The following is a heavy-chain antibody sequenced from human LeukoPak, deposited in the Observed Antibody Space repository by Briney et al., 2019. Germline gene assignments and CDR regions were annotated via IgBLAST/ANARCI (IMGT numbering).Heavy chain of an antibody. V-gene: IGHV4-34*01. D-gene: IGHD3-22*01. Sequence: SETLSLTCAVYGGSFSDYYWNWIRQPPGKGLEWVGEISHSGSTTYNPSLKSRVTISVDTSKNQFSLKLNSVTAADTAVYYCARLTYYRESNGYWEGGRRAYPYSSYMDVWGKGTTVTISS. CDR2: ISHSGST. J-gene: IGHJ6*03. CDR3: ARLTYYRESNGYWEGGRRAYPYSSYMDV. CDR1: GGSFSDYY.